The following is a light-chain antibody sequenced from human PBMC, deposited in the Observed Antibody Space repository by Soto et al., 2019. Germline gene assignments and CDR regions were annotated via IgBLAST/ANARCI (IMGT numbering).Light chain of an antibody. J-gene: IGKJ2*01. CDR2: AAS. CDR3: LQHNSSPFT. CDR1: QAIRND. Sequence: DIQMTQSPSSLSASVGDRVTLTCRASQAIRNDLAWFQQKPGKAPKRLIYAASSLQGGVPSRFSGSGSGKDFTLTISSLQPEDFATYYCLQHNSSPFTFGQGTELDIK. V-gene: IGKV1-17*01.